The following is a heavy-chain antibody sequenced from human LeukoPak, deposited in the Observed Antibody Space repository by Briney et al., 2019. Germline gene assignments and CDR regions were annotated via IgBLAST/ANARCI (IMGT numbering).Heavy chain of an antibody. CDR2: ISWNSGSI. J-gene: IGHJ4*02. V-gene: IGHV3-9*01. D-gene: IGHD3-22*01. Sequence: PGGSLRLSCAASGFTFNSYAMTWVRQAPGKGLEWVSGISWNSGSIGYADSVKGRFTISRDNAKNSLYLQMNSLRAEDTALYYCAKDIHYDSSGYIFDYWGQGTLVTVSS. CDR3: AKDIHYDSSGYIFDY. CDR1: GFTFNSYA.